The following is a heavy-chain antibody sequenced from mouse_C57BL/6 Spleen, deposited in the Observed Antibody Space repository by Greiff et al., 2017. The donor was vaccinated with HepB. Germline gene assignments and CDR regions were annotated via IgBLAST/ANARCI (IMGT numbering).Heavy chain of an antibody. Sequence: QVQLQQPGAELVRPGSSVKLSCKASGYTFTSYWMDWVKQRPGQGLEWIGNIYPSDSETHYNPKFKDKATLTVDKSTSTAYMQLSSLTSEDSAFYYCARGYSRWYFDVWGTGTTVTVSS. V-gene: IGHV1-61*01. CDR3: ARGYSRWYFDV. CDR1: GYTFTSYW. CDR2: IYPSDSET. J-gene: IGHJ1*03. D-gene: IGHD2-12*01.